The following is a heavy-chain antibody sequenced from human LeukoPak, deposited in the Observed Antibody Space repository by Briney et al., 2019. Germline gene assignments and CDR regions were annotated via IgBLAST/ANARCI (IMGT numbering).Heavy chain of an antibody. Sequence: PSETLSLTCAVYGGSFSGYYWSWIRQPPGKGLEWIGEINHSGSTNYNPSLKSRVTISVDTSKNQFSLKLSSVTAADTAVYYCAKSLGKIDWFDPWGQGTLVTVSS. J-gene: IGHJ5*02. CDR1: GGSFSGYY. V-gene: IGHV4-34*01. CDR3: AKSLGKIDWFDP. D-gene: IGHD1-26*01. CDR2: INHSGST.